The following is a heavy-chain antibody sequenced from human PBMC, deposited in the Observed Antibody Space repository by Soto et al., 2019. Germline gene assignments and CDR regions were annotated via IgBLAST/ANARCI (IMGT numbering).Heavy chain of an antibody. J-gene: IGHJ3*02. V-gene: IGHV5-10-1*01. CDR2: IDPRDSYT. CDR1: GYTFTSSW. Sequence: HGESLKISCKGSGYTFTSSWISWVRQMPGRGLEWMGKIDPRDSYTKYSPSFQDHVTISADKSISTAYLQWSSLKASDTAMYFCARPGYSSGGSAFEIWGQGTVVTVSS. D-gene: IGHD6-19*01. CDR3: ARPGYSSGGSAFEI.